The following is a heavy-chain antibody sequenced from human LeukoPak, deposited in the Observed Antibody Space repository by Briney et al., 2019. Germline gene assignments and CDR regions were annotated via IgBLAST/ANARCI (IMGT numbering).Heavy chain of an antibody. J-gene: IGHJ4*02. V-gene: IGHV3-30*18. CDR3: AKALGITGTFDY. CDR1: GFTFGSYG. Sequence: GGSLRLSCAASGFTFGSYGMHWVRQAPGKVLEWVAVISYDGGNKYYADSVKGRFTISRDNSKNTLYLQMNSLRAEDTAVYYCAKALGITGTFDYWGQGTLVTVSS. D-gene: IGHD1-20*01. CDR2: ISYDGGNK.